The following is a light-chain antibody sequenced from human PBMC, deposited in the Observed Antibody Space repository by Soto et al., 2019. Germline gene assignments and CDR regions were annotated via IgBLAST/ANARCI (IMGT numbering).Light chain of an antibody. J-gene: IGKJ2*01. CDR1: QHVSSW. V-gene: IGKV1-12*01. CDR2: AAS. CDR3: QQTNIFPYT. Sequence: DIQMTQSPSSVSASVGDRVTITCRASQHVSSWLASFQHKPGKAPKSLIYAASSLQSGVPSRFSGSGSGTHFTLTISRLQPEDFATYYCQQTNIFPYTFGQGTKLEIK.